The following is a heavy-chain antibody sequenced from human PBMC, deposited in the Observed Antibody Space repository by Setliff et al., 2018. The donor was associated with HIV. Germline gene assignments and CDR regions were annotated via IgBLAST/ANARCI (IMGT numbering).Heavy chain of an antibody. Sequence: PSETLSLTCSVSSGSISDGAYYWTWVRQSPGNGLEFIGYFFNGSPEYNPSLQSRVTISADTSKNQLYLNVISVTGADTAVYYCARGRDHSYYDSSAALYYWGQGILVTVSS. CDR3: ARGRDHSYYDSSAALYY. D-gene: IGHD3-22*01. CDR2: FFNGSP. CDR1: SGSISDGAYY. J-gene: IGHJ4*02. V-gene: IGHV4-31*03.